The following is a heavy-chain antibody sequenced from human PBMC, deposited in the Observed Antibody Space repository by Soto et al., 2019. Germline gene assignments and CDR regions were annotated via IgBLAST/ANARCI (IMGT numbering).Heavy chain of an antibody. CDR1: GGTFSNHA. J-gene: IGHJ4*02. V-gene: IGHV1-69*01. CDR3: ARGPDRSGFYLFDY. D-gene: IGHD3-22*01. Sequence: QVQLVQSGAEVRNPGSSVKVSCKASGGTFSNHAISWVRQAPGQGPEWMGGIIPISGTTNYAQKFQGRVTITADESMTAAYMELSSLRYEDTAVYYCARGPDRSGFYLFDYWGQGTLVTVSS. CDR2: IIPISGTT.